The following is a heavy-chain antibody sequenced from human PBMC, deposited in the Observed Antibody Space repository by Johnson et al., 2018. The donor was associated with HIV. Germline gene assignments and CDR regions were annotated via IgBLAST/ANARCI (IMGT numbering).Heavy chain of an antibody. CDR1: GFTISGYG. D-gene: IGHD1-26*01. Sequence: QVQLVESGGGVVQPGGSLRLSCAASGFTISGYGMHWVRQAPGKGLDWVAFIRYDGRNKFYADSVKGRFPISRDNSKNTLYLQMNSLRAEDTAVYYCVRDRSTYSGSYYGWDAFALWGQGTMVTVSS. CDR3: VRDRSTYSGSYYGWDAFAL. CDR2: IRYDGRNK. J-gene: IGHJ3*01. V-gene: IGHV3-30*02.